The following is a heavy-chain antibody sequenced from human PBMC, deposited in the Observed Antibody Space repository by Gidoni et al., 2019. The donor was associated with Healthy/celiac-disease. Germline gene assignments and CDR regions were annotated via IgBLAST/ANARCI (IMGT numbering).Heavy chain of an antibody. CDR3: ARLEEYCDFWSGIDAFDI. D-gene: IGHD3-3*01. CDR1: GGSISSSSYY. V-gene: IGHV4-39*01. CDR2: IYYSGST. Sequence: QLQLQESGPGLVKPSETLSLTCTVSGGSISSSSYYWGWIRQPPGKGLEWIGSIYYSGSTYYNPSLKSRVTISVDTSKNQFSLKLSSVTAADTAVYYCARLEEYCDFWSGIDAFDIWGQGTMVTVSS. J-gene: IGHJ3*02.